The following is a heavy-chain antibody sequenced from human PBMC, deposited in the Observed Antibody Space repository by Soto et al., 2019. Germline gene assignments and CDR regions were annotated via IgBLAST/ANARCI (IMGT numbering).Heavy chain of an antibody. CDR1: FYSISSDNY. Sequence: SETLSLTCAVSFYSISSDNYWGWIRQPPGKGLEWVGSISQSGSTYYNLSLKSRATISVDTSKNQFSLRLTSVTAADTAMYYCCKKGFFSFGGINLFDLWGQGTLVTVSS. CDR2: ISQSGST. CDR3: CKKGFFSFGGINLFDL. J-gene: IGHJ4*02. D-gene: IGHD3-10*01. V-gene: IGHV4-38-2*01.